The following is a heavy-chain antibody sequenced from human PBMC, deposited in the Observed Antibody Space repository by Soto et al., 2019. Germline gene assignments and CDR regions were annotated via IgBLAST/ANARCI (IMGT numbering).Heavy chain of an antibody. Sequence: GEALKISCKGSGYSFTRYLIGGVPQMSGKGLEWMGIIYPGDSDTRYSPSLQGQVTTPADNSITNAYLQWSSLKASDPAMYYCARMSTSFYYGMEVWGPGTTVTVSS. CDR1: GYSFTRYL. CDR3: ARMSTSFYYGMEV. CDR2: IYPGDSDT. D-gene: IGHD3-16*01. V-gene: IGHV5-51*01. J-gene: IGHJ6*02.